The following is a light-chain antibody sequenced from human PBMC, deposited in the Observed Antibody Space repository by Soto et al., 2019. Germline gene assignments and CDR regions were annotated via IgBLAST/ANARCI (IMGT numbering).Light chain of an antibody. J-gene: IGLJ3*02. CDR1: SSNVGSYNF. CDR2: EVS. V-gene: IGLV2-23*02. Sequence: QCALTQPASVSGSRGQSITISCTGTSSNVGSYNFVSWYRQYPGKAPELIIYEVSQRPSTFFNRFSGSKSGNTASLTISGLQSDDEADYYCCSYAGNNALVFGGGTKLTVL. CDR3: CSYAGNNALV.